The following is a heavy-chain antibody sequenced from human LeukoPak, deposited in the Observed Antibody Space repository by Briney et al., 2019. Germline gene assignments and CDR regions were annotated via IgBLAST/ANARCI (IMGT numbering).Heavy chain of an antibody. Sequence: SETLSLTCAVYGGSFSGYYWSWIRQPPGKGLEWIGYIYYSGSTNYNPSLKSRVTISVDTSKNQFSLKLSSVTAADTAVYYCARRPHYYGSGRSIDYWGQGILVTVSS. J-gene: IGHJ4*02. V-gene: IGHV4-59*12. CDR1: GGSFSGYY. CDR3: ARRPHYYGSGRSIDY. CDR2: IYYSGST. D-gene: IGHD3-10*01.